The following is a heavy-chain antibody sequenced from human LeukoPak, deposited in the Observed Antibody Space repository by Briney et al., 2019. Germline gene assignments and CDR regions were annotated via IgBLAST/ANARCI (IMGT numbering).Heavy chain of an antibody. V-gene: IGHV1-69*01. CDR3: ARGLVGDYGATRDY. Sequence: SVKVSCKASGGTFSSYAISWVRQAPGQGLEWMGGIIPIFGTANYAQKFQGRVTITADESTSTAYMELSSLRSEDTAVYYCARGLVGDYGATRDYWGQGTLVTVSS. J-gene: IGHJ4*02. CDR2: IIPIFGTA. CDR1: GGTFSSYA. D-gene: IGHD3-16*01.